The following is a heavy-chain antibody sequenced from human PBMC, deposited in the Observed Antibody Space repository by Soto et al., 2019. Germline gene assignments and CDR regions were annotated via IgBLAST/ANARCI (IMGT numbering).Heavy chain of an antibody. CDR3: ARTTYYYDSSGYLGAFDI. CDR2: IIPIFGTA. V-gene: IGHV1-69*01. J-gene: IGHJ3*02. Sequence: QVQLVQSGAEVKKPGSSVKVSCKASGGTFSSYAISWVRQAPGQGLEWMGGIIPIFGTANYAQKFQGRVTITADESTSTAYMELSRLRSEDTAVYYCARTTYYYDSSGYLGAFDIWGQGTMVTVSS. CDR1: GGTFSSYA. D-gene: IGHD3-22*01.